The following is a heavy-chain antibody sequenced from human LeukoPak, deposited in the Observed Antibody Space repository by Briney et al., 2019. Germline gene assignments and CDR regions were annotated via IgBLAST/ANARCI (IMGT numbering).Heavy chain of an antibody. CDR3: ARGLGWKVATMGLFFMDV. V-gene: IGHV4-34*01. CDR2: INDGGDT. Sequence: PSETLSLTCGVYGGSFSSYDWSWVRQPPGKGLEWIGEINDGGDTNYNPSLKSRVTMSVDTSKNHFSLEVRSTTAADTAVYYCARGLGWKVATMGLFFMDVWGEGTTVTVSS. CDR1: GGSFSSYD. D-gene: IGHD5-24*01. J-gene: IGHJ6*03.